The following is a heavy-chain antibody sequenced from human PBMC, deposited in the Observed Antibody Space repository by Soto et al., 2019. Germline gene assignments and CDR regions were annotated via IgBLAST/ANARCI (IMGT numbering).Heavy chain of an antibody. CDR1: GCTFTSYG. CDR2: ISAYNGKT. D-gene: IGHD3-10*01. Sequence: QVQLVQSGAEVKKPGASVKVSCKASGCTFTSYGISWVRQAPGQGLEWMGWISAYNGKTNYAQKLQGRVIMTRDTSTSTAYMELRSLRSDDTAVYYCARDHGSGKNLGRWEDYWGQGTLVTVSS. J-gene: IGHJ4*02. CDR3: ARDHGSGKNLGRWEDY. V-gene: IGHV1-18*01.